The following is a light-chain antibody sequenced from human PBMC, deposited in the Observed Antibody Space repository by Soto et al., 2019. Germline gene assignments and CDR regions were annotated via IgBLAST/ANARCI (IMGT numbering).Light chain of an antibody. CDR3: ETWGSNTWV. CDR2: VDQSGDY. CDR1: GGHTSYR. V-gene: IGLV4-60*03. Sequence: QSVLTQPSSASASLGSSIKLACTLSGGHTSYRVAWHQQQPGKAPRFLMKVDQSGDYDRGTGIPERLSASSSGADRYHTISSRQAENEADYHCETWGSNTWVFGGGTQVTVL. J-gene: IGLJ3*02.